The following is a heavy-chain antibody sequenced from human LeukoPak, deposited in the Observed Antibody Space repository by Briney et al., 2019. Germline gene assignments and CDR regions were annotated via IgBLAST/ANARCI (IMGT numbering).Heavy chain of an antibody. CDR2: IHKDGSDK. CDR3: EREPNSGYLNS. CDR1: GFTFTTYL. J-gene: IGHJ4*02. D-gene: IGHD3-22*01. Sequence: HSGGSLSLSCSASGFTFTTYLMTGLRQPPGKGLEWVDNIHKDGSDKYLVEPVKGRLTISRDDAKNSLYLQMNRLRAADTAVYYCEREPNSGYLNSWGQGTLVTVSS. V-gene: IGHV3-7*01.